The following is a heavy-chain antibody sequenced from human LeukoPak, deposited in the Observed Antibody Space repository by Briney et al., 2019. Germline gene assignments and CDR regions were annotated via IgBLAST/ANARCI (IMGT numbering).Heavy chain of an antibody. CDR2: ISYDGSNK. D-gene: IGHD4-17*01. Sequence: GRSLRLSCAASGFTFSRFGMHWVRQAPGKGLEWVAVISYDGSNKYYADSVKGRFTISRDNSENTLYLQMNSLRGEDTAVYCCAGYGDYGGVYWGQGTLVTVSS. V-gene: IGHV3-30*03. CDR1: GFTFSRFG. CDR3: AGYGDYGGVY. J-gene: IGHJ4*02.